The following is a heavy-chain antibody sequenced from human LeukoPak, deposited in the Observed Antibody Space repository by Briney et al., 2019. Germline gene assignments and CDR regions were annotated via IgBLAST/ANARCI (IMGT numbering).Heavy chain of an antibody. CDR1: GFSFNLYG. Sequence: GGSLRLSCEASGFSFNLYGMHWVRQAPGAGPEWVASIPSDENTRYYADSVKGRFTISRDNSKNTLYLQMNSLRADDTAIYYCARNQQLGGHSYYYYGMDVWGQGTTVTVSS. CDR2: IPSDENTR. J-gene: IGHJ6*02. CDR3: ARNQQLGGHSYYYYGMDV. V-gene: IGHV3-30*03. D-gene: IGHD3-16*01.